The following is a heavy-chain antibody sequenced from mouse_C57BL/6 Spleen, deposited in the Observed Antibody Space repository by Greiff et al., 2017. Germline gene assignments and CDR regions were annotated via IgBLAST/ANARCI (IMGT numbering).Heavy chain of an antibody. Sequence: QVQLQQPGAELVMPGASVKLSCKASGYTFTSYWMHWVKQRPGQGLEWIGEIDPSDSYTNYNQKFKGKSTLTVDKSSSTAYMQLSSLTSEDSAVYYCARSINYYGSSYAMDDWGQGTSGTVSS. CDR3: ARSINYYGSSYAMDD. J-gene: IGHJ4*01. D-gene: IGHD1-1*01. V-gene: IGHV1-69*01. CDR1: GYTFTSYW. CDR2: IDPSDSYT.